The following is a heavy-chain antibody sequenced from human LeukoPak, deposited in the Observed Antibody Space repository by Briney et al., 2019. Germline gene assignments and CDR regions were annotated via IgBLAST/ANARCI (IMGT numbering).Heavy chain of an antibody. CDR3: ARGRRVRGVILDY. CDR1: GCTFTGYY. D-gene: IGHD3-10*01. CDR2: INPNSCGT. Sequence: ASVKVSCKASGCTFTGYYMHWVRQAPGQGLEWMGWINPNSCGTNYAQKFQGRVTMTRDTSISTAYMELSRLRSDDTAVYYCARGRRVRGVILDYWGQGTLVTVSS. V-gene: IGHV1-2*02. J-gene: IGHJ4*02.